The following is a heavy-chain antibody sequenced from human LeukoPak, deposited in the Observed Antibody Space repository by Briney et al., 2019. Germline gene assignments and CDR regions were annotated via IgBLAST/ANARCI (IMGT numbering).Heavy chain of an antibody. V-gene: IGHV3-23*01. CDR1: GFTFSSYA. CDR2: ISGSGGST. D-gene: IGHD3-22*01. CDR3: AKEGGSSGYYPVYYFDY. Sequence: GGSLRLSCAASGFTFSSYAMSWVRQAPGKGLEWVSAISGSGGSTYYADSVKGRFTISRDNSKNTLYLQMNSLRAEDTAVYYCAKEGGSSGYYPVYYFDYWGQGTLVTVPS. J-gene: IGHJ4*02.